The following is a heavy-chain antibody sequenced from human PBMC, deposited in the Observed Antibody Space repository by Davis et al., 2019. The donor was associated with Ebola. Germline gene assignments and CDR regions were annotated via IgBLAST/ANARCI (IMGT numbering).Heavy chain of an antibody. V-gene: IGHV1-69*13. CDR3: ARGLVGASFEY. CDR2: VIPIFGTT. J-gene: IGHJ4*02. D-gene: IGHD1-26*01. Sequence: SVKVSCKASGGTFSSYSISWVRRAPGQGLQWMGEVIPIFGTTNYAQNLQGRVTITADESTSTAYMELSSLRSDDTAVYYCARGLVGASFEYWGQGTLVTVSS. CDR1: GGTFSSYS.